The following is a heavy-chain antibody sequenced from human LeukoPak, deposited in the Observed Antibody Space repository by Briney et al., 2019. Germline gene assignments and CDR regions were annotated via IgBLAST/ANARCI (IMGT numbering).Heavy chain of an antibody. J-gene: IGHJ5*02. Sequence: QPGGSLRLSCAASGFTVSSNYVIWVRQAPGKGLEWVSVIYTGGSTYYADSVKGRFTLSRDNSKNTLYLRMNSLRAEDTAVYYCARDFGPYGQGTLVTVSS. CDR2: IYTGGST. D-gene: IGHD3-3*01. V-gene: IGHV3-53*01. CDR1: GFTVSSNY. CDR3: ARDFGP.